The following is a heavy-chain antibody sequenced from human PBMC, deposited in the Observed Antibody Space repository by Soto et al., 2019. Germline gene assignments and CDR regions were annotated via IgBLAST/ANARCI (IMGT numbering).Heavy chain of an antibody. D-gene: IGHD3-16*01. CDR1: GYTFTTYY. Sequence: ASVKVSCKASGYTFTTYYMHWVRQAPGQGLEWMGIINPSGGSTSYAQKFQGRVTMTRDTSTSTVYMELSSLRSEDTAVYYCARGYYDYVWGSLPRYYFDYWGQGTLVTVSS. J-gene: IGHJ4*02. V-gene: IGHV1-46*01. CDR2: INPSGGST. CDR3: ARGYYDYVWGSLPRYYFDY.